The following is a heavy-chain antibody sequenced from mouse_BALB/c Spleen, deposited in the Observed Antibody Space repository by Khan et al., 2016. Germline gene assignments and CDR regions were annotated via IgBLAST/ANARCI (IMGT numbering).Heavy chain of an antibody. J-gene: IGHJ3*01. CDR2: LFPGDGDA. CDR3: ARSPDGYYVESFAY. V-gene: IGHV1-80*01. D-gene: IGHD2-3*01. Sequence: QVQLQQSGAELLRPGSSVKISCKASGYAFSNYWMNWVKQRPGQGLEWIGQLFPGDGDANYNGKFKDKATLTADKSSSTAYIQRTSLTSEDSAVYFYARSPDGYYVESFAYWSQGTLGTVSA. CDR1: GYAFSNYW.